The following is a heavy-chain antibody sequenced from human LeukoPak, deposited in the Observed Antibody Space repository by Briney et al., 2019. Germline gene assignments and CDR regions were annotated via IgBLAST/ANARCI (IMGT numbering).Heavy chain of an antibody. CDR1: GFTFSSYG. V-gene: IGHV3-33*01. Sequence: GGSLRLSCAASGFTFSSYGMHWVRQAPGKGLEWVAVIWYDGSNKYYADSVKGRFTISRDNSKNTLYLQMNSLRAEDTAVYYCPRGNYYDSSGYPFDIDYWGQGTLVTVSS. CDR2: IWYDGSNK. J-gene: IGHJ4*02. CDR3: PRGNYYDSSGYPFDIDY. D-gene: IGHD3-22*01.